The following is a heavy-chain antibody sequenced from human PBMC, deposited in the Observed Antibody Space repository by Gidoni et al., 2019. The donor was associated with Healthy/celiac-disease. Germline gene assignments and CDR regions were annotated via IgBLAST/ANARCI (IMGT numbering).Heavy chain of an antibody. CDR3: AGTNGSGSYYYLDY. J-gene: IGHJ4*02. V-gene: IGHV1-69*02. D-gene: IGHD3-10*01. CDR1: GGTFSSYT. CDR2: IIPILGIA. Sequence: QVQLVQSGAEVKKPGSSVKVSCKASGGTFSSYTTSWVRQAPGQGLEWMGRIIPILGIANHAQKFQGRVTITADKSTSTAYMELSSLRSEDTAVYYCAGTNGSGSYYYLDYWGQGTLVTVSS.